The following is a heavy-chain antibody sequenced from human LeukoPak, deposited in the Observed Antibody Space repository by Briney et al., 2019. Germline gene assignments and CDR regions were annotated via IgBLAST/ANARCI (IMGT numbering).Heavy chain of an antibody. D-gene: IGHD4-17*01. V-gene: IGHV3-21*01. CDR3: ARDQDDYGDSTGLDAFDI. CDR2: ISSSSSYI. J-gene: IGHJ3*02. CDR1: GFTFSSYS. Sequence: PGGSLRLSCAASGFTFSSYSMNWVRQAPGKGLEWVSSISSSSSYIYYADSVKGRFTISRDNAKNSLYLQMNSLRAEDTAVYYCARDQDDYGDSTGLDAFDIWGQGTMVTVSS.